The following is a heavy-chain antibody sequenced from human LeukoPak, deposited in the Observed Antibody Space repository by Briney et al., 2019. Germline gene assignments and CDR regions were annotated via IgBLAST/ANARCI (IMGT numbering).Heavy chain of an antibody. CDR3: AIEIAVAVTGVDY. J-gene: IGHJ4*02. CDR2: IKQDGNEK. Sequence: GGSLRLSCAASGFTFSSYWMNWVRQAPGKGLEWVANIKQDGNEKYYADSVKGRFTISRDNAKSSLYLQMNSLRAEDTAVYYCAIEIAVAVTGVDYWGQGTLVTVSS. V-gene: IGHV3-7*01. CDR1: GFTFSSYW. D-gene: IGHD6-19*01.